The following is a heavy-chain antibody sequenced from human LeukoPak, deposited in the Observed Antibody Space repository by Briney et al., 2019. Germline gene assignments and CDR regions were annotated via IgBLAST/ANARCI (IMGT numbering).Heavy chain of an antibody. D-gene: IGHD6-6*01. CDR2: IYDSGST. CDR1: GGSVSSGGYS. V-gene: IGHV4-30-2*01. Sequence: PSETLSLTCAVSGGSVSSGGYSWSWIRQPPGKDLEWIGYIYDSGSTYYNSSLKSRVTISVDRSKNHFSLKLSSLTAADTAVYYCAKDSENRIAARPFFHYWGQGTLVTVSS. J-gene: IGHJ4*02. CDR3: AKDSENRIAARPFFHY.